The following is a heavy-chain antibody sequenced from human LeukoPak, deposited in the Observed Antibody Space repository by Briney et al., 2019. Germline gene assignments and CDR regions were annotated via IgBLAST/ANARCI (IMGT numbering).Heavy chain of an antibody. Sequence: ASVKVSCKASGYTFTSYGSSWVRQAPGQGLEWMGWISAYNGNTNYAQKLQGRVTMTTDTSTSTAYMELRSLRSDDTAVYYCASTMYYDYVWGSYRYYFDYWGQGTLVTVFS. D-gene: IGHD3-16*02. V-gene: IGHV1-18*01. CDR2: ISAYNGNT. J-gene: IGHJ4*02. CDR1: GYTFTSYG. CDR3: ASTMYYDYVWGSYRYYFDY.